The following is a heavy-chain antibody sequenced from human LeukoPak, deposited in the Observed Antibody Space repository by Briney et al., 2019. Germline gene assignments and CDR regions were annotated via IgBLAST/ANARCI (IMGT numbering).Heavy chain of an antibody. CDR3: ARSFGFDSGGKLDY. CDR1: GFTFSSYA. D-gene: IGHD2-15*01. CDR2: ISYDGSNK. Sequence: GGSLRLSCAASGFTFSSYAMHWVRQAPGKGLEWVAVISYDGSNKYYADSVKGRFTISRDNSKNTLYLQMNSLRAEDTAVYYCARSFGFDSGGKLDYWGQGTLVTVSS. V-gene: IGHV3-30-3*01. J-gene: IGHJ4*02.